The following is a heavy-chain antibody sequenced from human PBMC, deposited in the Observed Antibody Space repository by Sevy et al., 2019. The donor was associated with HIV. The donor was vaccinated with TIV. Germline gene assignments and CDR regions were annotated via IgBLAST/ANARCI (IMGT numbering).Heavy chain of an antibody. Sequence: GGSLRLSCAASEFTFSSYGMHWIRQAPGKGLEWVALITYVGKNKYYANSVKGRFTISRDNPKNSLYLQMKSLRLEDTAIYYCAKAKGSYGGNSYAFEIWGQGTMVTVSS. CDR1: EFTFSSYG. V-gene: IGHV3-30*18. J-gene: IGHJ3*02. CDR3: AKAKGSYGGNSYAFEI. CDR2: ITYVGKNK. D-gene: IGHD3-16*01.